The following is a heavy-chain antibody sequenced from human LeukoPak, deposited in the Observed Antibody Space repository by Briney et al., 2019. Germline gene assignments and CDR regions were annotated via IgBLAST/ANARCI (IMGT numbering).Heavy chain of an antibody. Sequence: GRSLRLSCAASGFTFSSYGMNWVRQAPGKGLEWVAVIWYNGSNKYYADSVKGRFTISRDNSKNTLYLQMNSLRAEDTAVYYCARDRRGPMDVWGQGTTVTVSS. J-gene: IGHJ6*02. CDR2: IWYNGSNK. D-gene: IGHD6-6*01. CDR1: GFTFSSYG. V-gene: IGHV3-33*01. CDR3: ARDRRGPMDV.